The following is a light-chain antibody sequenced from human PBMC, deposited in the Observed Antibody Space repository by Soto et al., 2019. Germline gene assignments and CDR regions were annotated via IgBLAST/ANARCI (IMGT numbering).Light chain of an antibody. Sequence: EIVMTQSPATLSVSPGERATLSCRASQSVSSNLAWYQQKPGQAPRLLIYDASARATGIPARFSGSGSGTEFTLTINSLQSEDFAVYYCQQYNFWYTFGQGTKLEIK. CDR3: QQYNFWYT. J-gene: IGKJ2*01. CDR2: DAS. CDR1: QSVSSN. V-gene: IGKV3-15*01.